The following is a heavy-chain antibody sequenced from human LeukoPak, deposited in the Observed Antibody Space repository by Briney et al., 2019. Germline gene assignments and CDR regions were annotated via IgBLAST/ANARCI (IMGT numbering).Heavy chain of an antibody. CDR1: GFTFSDYY. CDR2: ISSSSSYT. Sequence: GGSLRLSCAASGFTFSDYYMSWIRQAPGKGLEWVSYISSSSSYTNYADSVKGRFTISRDNAKNSLHLQMNSLRAEDTAVYYCALPPDYGGNSGGYWGQGTLVTVSS. D-gene: IGHD4-23*01. J-gene: IGHJ4*02. V-gene: IGHV3-11*06. CDR3: ALPPDYGGNSGGY.